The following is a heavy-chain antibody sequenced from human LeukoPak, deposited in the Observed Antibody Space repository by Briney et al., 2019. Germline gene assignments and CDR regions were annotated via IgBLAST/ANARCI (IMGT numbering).Heavy chain of an antibody. CDR2: INPNSGGT. V-gene: IGHV1-2*02. J-gene: IGHJ3*02. Sequence: GAAVKVSCKASGYTFTHYIINWVRQAPGQGLEWMGWINPNSGGTNYAQKFQGRVTMTRDTSISTAYMELSRLRSDDTAVYYCARPRGYYDAGAFDIWGQGTMVTVSS. D-gene: IGHD3-22*01. CDR3: ARPRGYYDAGAFDI. CDR1: GYTFTHYI.